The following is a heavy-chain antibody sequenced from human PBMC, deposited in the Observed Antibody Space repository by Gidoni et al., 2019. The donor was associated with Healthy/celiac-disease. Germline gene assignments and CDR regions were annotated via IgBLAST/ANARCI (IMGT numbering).Heavy chain of an antibody. V-gene: IGHV3-33*01. D-gene: IGHD3-10*01. Sequence: QVQLVESGGGVVQPGRSRRLPCAASGFTFSSYGMHWVRQAPGKGLEWVAVIWYDGSNKYYADSVKGRFTISRDNSKNTLYLQMNSLRAEDTAVYYCARDIWFGESAGDPFDYWGQGTLVTVSS. CDR1: GFTFSSYG. CDR2: IWYDGSNK. CDR3: ARDIWFGESAGDPFDY. J-gene: IGHJ4*02.